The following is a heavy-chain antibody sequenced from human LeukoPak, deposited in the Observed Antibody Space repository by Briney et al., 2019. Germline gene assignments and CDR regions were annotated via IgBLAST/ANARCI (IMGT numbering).Heavy chain of an antibody. Sequence: PSETLSLTCTVSGGPISSHYRSWIRQPPGKGLEWIGYIYYSGSTNYNPSLKSRVTISVDTSKNQFSLKLSSVTAADTAMYYCARRDFTAVGYYYYYYMDVWGKGTTVTVSS. J-gene: IGHJ6*03. D-gene: IGHD4-23*01. CDR2: IYYSGST. CDR3: ARRDFTAVGYYYYYYMDV. V-gene: IGHV4-59*11. CDR1: GGPISSHY.